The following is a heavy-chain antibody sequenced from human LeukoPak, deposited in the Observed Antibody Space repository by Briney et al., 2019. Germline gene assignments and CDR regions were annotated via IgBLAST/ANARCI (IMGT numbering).Heavy chain of an antibody. V-gene: IGHV3-15*01. J-gene: IGHJ4*02. CDR2: IKSKTDGGTT. CDR1: GFTFSNAW. CDR3: TTPGGDYEGYFDY. D-gene: IGHD4-17*01. Sequence: GGSLRLSCAASGFTFSNAWMSWVRQAPGKGLEWVGRIKSKTDGGTTDYAAPVKGRFTISRDNSKNTLYLQMNSLKTGDTAVYYCTTPGGDYEGYFDYWGQGTLVTVSS.